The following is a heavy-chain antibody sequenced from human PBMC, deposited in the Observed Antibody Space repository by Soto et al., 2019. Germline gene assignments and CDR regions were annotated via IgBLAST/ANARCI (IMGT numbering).Heavy chain of an antibody. J-gene: IGHJ5*01. D-gene: IGHD6-13*01. V-gene: IGHV1-18*01. Sequence: ASVKVSCKASGYTFTSYGISWARQAPGQGLEWMGWISADNGNTNYAQKLQGRVTMTTDTSTSTAHMELRSLRSDDTAVYYCARGLGIAADKDPYNWFDYWGQGTLVTVSS. CDR3: ARGLGIAADKDPYNWFDY. CDR1: GYTFTSYG. CDR2: ISADNGNT.